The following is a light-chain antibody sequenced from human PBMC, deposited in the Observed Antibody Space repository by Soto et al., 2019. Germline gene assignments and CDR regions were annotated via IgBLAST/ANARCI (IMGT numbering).Light chain of an antibody. Sequence: QSALTQPASVSGSPGQWITISSTVTSSDVGTYTFVSWYQQHPGKAPRFMFYEVTNRPLGVSTRFSASKSGNTASLTISDLQAEDEAYYYCVSHTSSITWVFGGGTKLTVL. CDR3: VSHTSSITWV. CDR2: EVT. J-gene: IGLJ3*02. V-gene: IGLV2-14*01. CDR1: SSDVGTYTF.